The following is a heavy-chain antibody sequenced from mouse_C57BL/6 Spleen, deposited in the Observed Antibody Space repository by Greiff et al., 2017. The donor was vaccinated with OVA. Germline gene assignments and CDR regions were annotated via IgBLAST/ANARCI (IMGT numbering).Heavy chain of an antibody. J-gene: IGHJ3*01. V-gene: IGHV1-42*01. CDR2: INPSTGGT. CDR1: GYSFTGYY. CDR3: AGGGPAWFAY. Sequence: VQLKQSGPELVKPGASVKISCKASGYSFTGYYMNWVKQSPEKSLEWIGEINPSTGGTTYNQKFKAKATLTVDKSSSTAYMQLKSLTSEDSAVYYCAGGGPAWFAYWGQGTLVTVSA.